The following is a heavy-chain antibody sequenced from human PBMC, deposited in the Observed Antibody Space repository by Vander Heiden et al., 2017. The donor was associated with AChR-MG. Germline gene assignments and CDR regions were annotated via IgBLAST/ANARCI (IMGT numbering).Heavy chain of an antibody. V-gene: IGHV4-34*01. CDR2: INHSGST. CDR3: ARGSTIFGVVTHYYFDY. Sequence: QVQLQQWGAGLLKPSETLCLTCAVDGGSFSGYYRSWSRQPPWKGREWIGEINHSGSTNYNPSLKRRVTISVDTSKNQFSLKLSSVTAADTAVYYCARGSTIFGVVTHYYFDYWGQGTLVTVSS. CDR1: GGSFSGYY. J-gene: IGHJ4*02. D-gene: IGHD3-3*01.